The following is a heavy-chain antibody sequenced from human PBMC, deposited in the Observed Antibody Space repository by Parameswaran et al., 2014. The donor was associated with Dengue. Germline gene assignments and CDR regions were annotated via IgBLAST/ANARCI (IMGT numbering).Heavy chain of an antibody. CDR2: ISYDGSNK. Sequence: VRQAPGRAGVVAVISYDGSNKYYADSVKGRFTISRDNSKNTLYLQMNSLRAEDTAVYYCAKDPGGFQIDYWGQGTLVTVSS. V-gene: IGHV3-30*18. D-gene: IGHD3-16*01. CDR3: AKDPGGFQIDY. J-gene: IGHJ4*02.